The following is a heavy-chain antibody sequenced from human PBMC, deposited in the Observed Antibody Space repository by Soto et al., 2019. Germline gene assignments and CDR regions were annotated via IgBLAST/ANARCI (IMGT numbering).Heavy chain of an antibody. Sequence: GGSLRLSCAASGFTFSSYWMSWVRQAPGKGLEWVANIKQDGSEKYYVDSVKGRFTISRDNAKNSLYLQMKSLRAEDTTVYYCARALSALGYCSGGSCYRYYYYMDVWGKGTTVTVSS. D-gene: IGHD2-15*01. V-gene: IGHV3-7*04. CDR3: ARALSALGYCSGGSCYRYYYYMDV. CDR1: GFTFSSYW. J-gene: IGHJ6*03. CDR2: IKQDGSEK.